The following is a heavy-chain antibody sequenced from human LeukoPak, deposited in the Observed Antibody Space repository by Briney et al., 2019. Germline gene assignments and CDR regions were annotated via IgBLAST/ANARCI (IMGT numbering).Heavy chain of an antibody. Sequence: PGGSLRLSCAASGFTFSSYAMHRVRQAPGKGLEWVAVISYDGSNKYYADSVKGRFTISRDNSKNTLYLQMNSLRAEDTAVYYCARDRESRSGSSYYFDYWGQGTLVTVSS. CDR3: ARDRESRSGSSYYFDY. CDR1: GFTFSSYA. D-gene: IGHD3-10*01. CDR2: ISYDGSNK. V-gene: IGHV3-30*04. J-gene: IGHJ4*02.